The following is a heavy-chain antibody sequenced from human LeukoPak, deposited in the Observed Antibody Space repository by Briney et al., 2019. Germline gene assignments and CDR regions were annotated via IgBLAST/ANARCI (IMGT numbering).Heavy chain of an antibody. CDR3: ARAYYYDSSGDYYFDY. J-gene: IGHJ4*02. D-gene: IGHD3-22*01. V-gene: IGHV3-23*01. Sequence: GGSLRLSCAASGFTFSSYAMSWVRQAPGKGLEWVSAISGSGGSTYYANSVKGRFTISRDNSKNTLYLQMGSLRAEDMAVYYCARAYYYDSSGDYYFDYWGQGTLVTVSS. CDR1: GFTFSSYA. CDR2: ISGSGGST.